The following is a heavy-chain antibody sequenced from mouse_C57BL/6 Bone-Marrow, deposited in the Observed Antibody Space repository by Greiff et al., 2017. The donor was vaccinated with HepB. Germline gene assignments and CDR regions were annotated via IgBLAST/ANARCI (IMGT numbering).Heavy chain of an antibody. V-gene: IGHV14-4*01. D-gene: IGHD1-1*01. CDR3: TPLYYYGSSLFAY. Sequence: EVKLEESGAELVRPGASVKLSCTASGFNIKDDYMHWVKQRPEQGLEWIGWIDPENGDTEYASKFQGKATITADTSSNTAYLQLSSLTSEDTAVYYCTPLYYYGSSLFAYWGQGTLVTVSA. CDR2: IDPENGDT. CDR1: GFNIKDDY. J-gene: IGHJ3*01.